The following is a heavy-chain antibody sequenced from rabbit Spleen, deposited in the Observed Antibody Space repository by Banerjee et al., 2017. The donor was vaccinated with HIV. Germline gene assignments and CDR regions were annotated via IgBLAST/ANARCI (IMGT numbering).Heavy chain of an antibody. CDR1: GFSFSSSDY. CDR2: IAGSSSDFT. V-gene: IGHV1S40*01. J-gene: IGHJ4*01. D-gene: IGHD2-1*01. CDR3: ARGDDAFGDAINL. Sequence: QSLEESGGDLVKPGASLTLTCTASGFSFSSSDYMCWVRQAPGKGLEWISCIAGSSSDFTYSATWAKGRFTCSKTSSTTVTLQMTSLTVADTATYFCARGDDAFGDAINLWGPGTLVTVS.